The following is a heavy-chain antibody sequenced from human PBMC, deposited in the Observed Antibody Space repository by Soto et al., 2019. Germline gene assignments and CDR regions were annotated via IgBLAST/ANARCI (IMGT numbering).Heavy chain of an antibody. CDR1: GFTFSSYA. CDR3: ARGPSSLTRFDY. V-gene: IGHV3-30-3*01. D-gene: IGHD2-2*01. Sequence: GVSLRLSCAASGFTFSSYAMHWVRQAPGKGLEWVAAISYDASKKYYADSVKGRFTISRDNSKNTLYLQMNSLRAEDTAVYYCARGPSSLTRFDYWGQGTQVTVSS. CDR2: ISYDASKK. J-gene: IGHJ4*02.